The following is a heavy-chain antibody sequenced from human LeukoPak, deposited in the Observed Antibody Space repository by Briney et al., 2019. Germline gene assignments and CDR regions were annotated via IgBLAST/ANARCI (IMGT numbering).Heavy chain of an antibody. CDR1: GYSISSGYY. V-gene: IGHV4-38-2*02. CDR3: ARDYYGSGSSRLHWFDP. Sequence: SGTLSLTCSVSGYSISSGYYWGWIRQPPGKGLEWIGSIYYSGSTYYNPSLKSRVTISVDTSKNQFSLKLSSVTAADTAVYYCARDYYGSGSSRLHWFDPWGQGTLVTASS. D-gene: IGHD3-10*01. CDR2: IYYSGST. J-gene: IGHJ5*02.